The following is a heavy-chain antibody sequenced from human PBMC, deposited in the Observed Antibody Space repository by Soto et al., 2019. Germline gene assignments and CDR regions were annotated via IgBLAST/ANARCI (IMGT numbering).Heavy chain of an antibody. CDR2: IYYSGRT. CDR3: ARGRDAFDI. Sequence: QVQLQESGPGLVKPSETLSLTCTVSGGSISSYYWSWIRQPPGKGLEWIGYIYYSGRTNYNPSLISRATISVDTPKNQFSLKLSALTAADTAVYYCARGRDAFDIWGQGTMVTVSS. J-gene: IGHJ3*02. V-gene: IGHV4-59*01. CDR1: GGSISSYY.